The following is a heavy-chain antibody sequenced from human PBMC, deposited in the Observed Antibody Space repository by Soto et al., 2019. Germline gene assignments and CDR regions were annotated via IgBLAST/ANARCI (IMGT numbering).Heavy chain of an antibody. J-gene: IGHJ4*02. Sequence: EVLLVESGGGLVQPGGSLRLSCEASGFIFSRYWMSWVRQAPRKGLEWVANIKEDGSEQYYVDSVKGRFTISRDNAKSSLYLQMNSLRAEDTAVYYCATFYIWGSYRYTDAINYFDHWGQGTLVTVSS. CDR1: GFIFSRYW. CDR2: IKEDGSEQ. CDR3: ATFYIWGSYRYTDAINYFDH. D-gene: IGHD3-16*02. V-gene: IGHV3-7*01.